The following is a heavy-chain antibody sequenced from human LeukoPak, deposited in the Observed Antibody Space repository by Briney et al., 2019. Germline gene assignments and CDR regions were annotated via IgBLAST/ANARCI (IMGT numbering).Heavy chain of an antibody. CDR2: IWYDGSNK. D-gene: IGHD6-13*01. Sequence: GGSLRLSCAASGFTFSTYGMHWVRRAPGKGLEWVAVIWYDGSNKYYADSEKGRFTITRDYSKNTLYLQMNSLRAEDTAVYYCARFQTSAVIFDYWGQGTLVTVSS. J-gene: IGHJ4*02. CDR3: ARFQTSAVIFDY. CDR1: GFTFSTYG. V-gene: IGHV3-33*01.